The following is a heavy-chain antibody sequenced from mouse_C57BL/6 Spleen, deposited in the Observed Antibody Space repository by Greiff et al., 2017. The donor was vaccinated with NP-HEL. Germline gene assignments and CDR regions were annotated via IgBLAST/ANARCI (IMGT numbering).Heavy chain of an antibody. CDR2: ISDGGSYT. D-gene: IGHD4-1*01. CDR3: ARDRLTATRAMDV. V-gene: IGHV5-4*01. Sequence: EVQGVESGGGLVKPGGSLKLSCAASGFTFSSYAMSWVRQTPEKRLEWVATISDGGSYTYYTDNVKGRFTMSRDNAKNNLYLQMRHLKSEDTAMYYCARDRLTATRAMDVWGKGTSVTVSS. J-gene: IGHJ4*01. CDR1: GFTFSSYA.